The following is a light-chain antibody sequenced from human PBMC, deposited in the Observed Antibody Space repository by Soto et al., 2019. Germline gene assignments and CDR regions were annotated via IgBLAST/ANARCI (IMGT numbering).Light chain of an antibody. V-gene: IGKV1-8*01. CDR1: QGISTY. CDR2: AAS. CDR3: QQYYSYTRT. J-gene: IGKJ4*02. Sequence: IRMTQSPSSLSASTGARVTITCRASQGISTYLAWYQQKPGKAPKLLIYAASTLKSGVPSRFNGSGSGTDFTLTISCLQSEDFATYYCQQYYSYTRTFGGGTKVEIK.